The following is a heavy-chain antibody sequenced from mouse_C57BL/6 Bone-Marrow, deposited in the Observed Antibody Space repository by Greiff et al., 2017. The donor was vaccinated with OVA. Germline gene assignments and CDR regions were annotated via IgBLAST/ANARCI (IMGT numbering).Heavy chain of an antibody. Sequence: VQLKESGAELVRPGASVKLSCTASGFNIKNDYMHWVKQRPEQGLEWIGCIDPENGDTEYASKFQGKATITADTSSNTAYLQLSSLTSEDTAVYYCSPCDSNYDYGMDYWGQGTSVTVTS. D-gene: IGHD2-5*01. V-gene: IGHV14-4*01. J-gene: IGHJ4*01. CDR2: IDPENGDT. CDR3: SPCDSNYDYGMDY. CDR1: GFNIKNDY.